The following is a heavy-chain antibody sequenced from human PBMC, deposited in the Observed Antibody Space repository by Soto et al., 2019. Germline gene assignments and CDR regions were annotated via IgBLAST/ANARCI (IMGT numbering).Heavy chain of an antibody. Sequence: ASVKVSCKASGYTFTGYYMHWVRQAPGQGLEWMGWINPNSGGTNYAQKFQGWVTMTRDTSISTAYMELSRLRSDDTAVYYCARDLMITFGGVIALFDWGQGTLVTVSS. D-gene: IGHD3-16*02. CDR2: INPNSGGT. CDR1: GYTFTGYY. CDR3: ARDLMITFGGVIALFD. J-gene: IGHJ4*02. V-gene: IGHV1-2*04.